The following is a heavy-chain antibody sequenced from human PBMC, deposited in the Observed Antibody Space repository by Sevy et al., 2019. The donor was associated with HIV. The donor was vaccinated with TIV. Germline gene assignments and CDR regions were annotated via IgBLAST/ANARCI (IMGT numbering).Heavy chain of an antibody. CDR1: GFAFYDYS. D-gene: IGHD2-8*01. V-gene: IGHV3-23*01. Sequence: GGSLRLSCAASGFAFYDYSMSWIHQAPGKGLEWVATLSFGCGKISYADSVKGRFTISRDTSKNSFYLQMDNLRVEDTALYYCAREGCTRPHDYWGQGPRVTVSS. CDR2: LSFGCGKI. J-gene: IGHJ4*02. CDR3: AREGCTRPHDY.